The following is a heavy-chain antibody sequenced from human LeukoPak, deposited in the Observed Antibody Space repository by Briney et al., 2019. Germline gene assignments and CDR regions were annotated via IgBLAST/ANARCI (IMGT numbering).Heavy chain of an antibody. CDR3: TTPKYSGYDFYF. D-gene: IGHD5-12*01. CDR1: GFTFSTYA. CDR2: IKSKTDGGTT. J-gene: IGHJ4*02. Sequence: GRSLRLSCAASGFTFSTYAMHWVRQAPGKGLEWVGRIKSKTDGGTTDYAAPVNGRFTISRDDSKNTLFLQMNSLKTEDTAVYYCTTPKYSGYDFYFWGQGTLVTVSS. V-gene: IGHV3-15*01.